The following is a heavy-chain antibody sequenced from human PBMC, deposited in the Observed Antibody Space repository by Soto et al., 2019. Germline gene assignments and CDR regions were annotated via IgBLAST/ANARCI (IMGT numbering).Heavy chain of an antibody. Sequence: QVHLVESGGGVVQPGRSLRLSCAASGFSFSTYGMHWVRQAPGKGLEWVAFISYDGSNKYYAGSVKGRFTISRDNSKXXXXXXXXXXXXXXXXXXXXXXXXXXXXAFDYWGQGTLVTVSS. CDR1: GFSFSTYG. V-gene: IGHV3-30*03. J-gene: IGHJ4*02. CDR2: ISYDGSNK. CDR3: XXXXXXXXAFDY.